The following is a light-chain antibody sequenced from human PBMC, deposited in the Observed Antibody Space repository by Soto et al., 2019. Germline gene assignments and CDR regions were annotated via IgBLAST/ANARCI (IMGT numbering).Light chain of an antibody. J-gene: IGKJ4*01. CDR2: GSS. V-gene: IGKV3-20*01. CDR1: QSVSSSY. Sequence: EIVLTQSPCTLSLSPGERATLSCRAGQSVSSSYLAWYQQKSGQAPRLLISGSSSRATGIPDRFSGSGSGTDFTLTISRLEPEDFAVYYCQHYGSSRLTFGGGTKV. CDR3: QHYGSSRLT.